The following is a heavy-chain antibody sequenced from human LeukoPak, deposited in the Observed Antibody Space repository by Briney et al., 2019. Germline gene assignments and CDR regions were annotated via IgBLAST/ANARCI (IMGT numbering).Heavy chain of an antibody. CDR2: IKPDGSEE. J-gene: IGHJ4*02. Sequence: GGPLRLSCAASGFTFSSYAMSWVRQAPGKGLEWVATIKPDGSEEYYVDSVKGRFTISRDNAKNSLYLQMNSLRAEDTAVYYCAKPSRSSSNEYWGQGTLVTVSS. D-gene: IGHD6-13*01. CDR3: AKPSRSSSNEY. CDR1: GFTFSSYA. V-gene: IGHV3-7*05.